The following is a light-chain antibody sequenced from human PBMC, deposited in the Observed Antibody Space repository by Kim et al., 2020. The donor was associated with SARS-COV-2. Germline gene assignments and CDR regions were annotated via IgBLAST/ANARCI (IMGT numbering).Light chain of an antibody. CDR2: GQN. CDR1: SLRSFY. V-gene: IGLV3-19*01. CDR3: QSGDTTENL. Sequence: SSELTQDPAVSVAFGQTVRITCQGDSLRSFYASWYQQRPGQAPILVIYGQNNRPSGFPDRFSGSSSGNTASMTITGAQAEDEADYYCQSGDTTENLFGGGTQLTVL. J-gene: IGLJ2*01.